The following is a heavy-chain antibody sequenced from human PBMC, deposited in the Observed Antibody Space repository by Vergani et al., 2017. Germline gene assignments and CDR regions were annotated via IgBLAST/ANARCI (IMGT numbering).Heavy chain of an antibody. J-gene: IGHJ6*03. CDR3: ARDSGVGGIAAREGYYMDV. Sequence: VQLVESGGGVVQPGRSLRLSCAASGFTFSSYAMSWVRQAPGKGLEWVSAISGSGGSTYYADSVKGRFTISRDNSKNTLYLQMNSLRSEDTAVYYCARDSGVGGIAAREGYYMDVWGKGTTVTVSS. CDR2: ISGSGGST. V-gene: IGHV3-23*04. CDR1: GFTFSSYA. D-gene: IGHD6-6*01.